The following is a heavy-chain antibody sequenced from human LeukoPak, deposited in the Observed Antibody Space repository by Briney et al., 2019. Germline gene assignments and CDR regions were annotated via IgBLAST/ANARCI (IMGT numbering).Heavy chain of an antibody. CDR2: IYYSGST. D-gene: IGHD3-22*01. V-gene: IGHV4-59*01. J-gene: IGHJ4*02. CDR1: GGSISSYY. Sequence: PSETLSLTCTVSGGSISSYYWSWLRQPPGKGLEWIGYIYYSGSTNYNPSLKSRVTISVDTSKNQFSLKLSSVTAADTAVYYCASTTYYYDRSGYSADYWGQGTLVTVSS. CDR3: ASTTYYYDRSGYSADY.